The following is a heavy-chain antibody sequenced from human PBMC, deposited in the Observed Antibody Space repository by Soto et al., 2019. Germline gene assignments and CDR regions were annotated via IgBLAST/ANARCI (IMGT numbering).Heavy chain of an antibody. J-gene: IGHJ6*02. CDR3: ARDXXXAIXXVVISYYXYGMAV. V-gene: IGHV1-18*01. D-gene: IGHD3-3*01. CDR2: ISAYNGNT. CDR1: GDTFTSYG. Sequence: ASVKVSCKASGDTFTSYGISWVRQAPGQGLEWMGWISAYNGNTNYAQKLQGRVTMTTDTSTSTAYMELRSLRSDDTAVYYCARDXXXAIXXVVISYYXYGMAVWGQGTTVNVSS.